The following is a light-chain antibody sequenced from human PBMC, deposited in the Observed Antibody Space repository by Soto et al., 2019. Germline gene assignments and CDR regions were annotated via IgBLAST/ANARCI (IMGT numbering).Light chain of an antibody. V-gene: IGKV3-20*01. CDR3: QHFANSIT. J-gene: IGKJ5*01. CDR1: QNLSNYY. CDR2: GAS. Sequence: EIVLTQSPGILSLSPGERATLSCRASQNLSNYYLAWYQQKPGQAPRLLIYGASTSATGIPDRFSGSGSGTDFTLSIRRLEPEDFAVYYCQHFANSITFGQGTRLEIK.